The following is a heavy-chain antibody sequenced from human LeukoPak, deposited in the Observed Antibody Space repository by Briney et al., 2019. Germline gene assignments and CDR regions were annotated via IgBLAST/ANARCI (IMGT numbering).Heavy chain of an antibody. V-gene: IGHV3-30-3*01. D-gene: IGHD1-14*01. J-gene: IGHJ4*02. Sequence: LPRTSLRLSCAASGFTFSSYDMHWVRQAPGKGLEWVAVLSHDGSNKYYADSVQGRFTISRDNSKNTLYVQMNSLRAEDTAVYFCARDRKYYFDYWGQGTLVTVSS. CDR3: ARDRKYYFDY. CDR2: LSHDGSNK. CDR1: GFTFSSYD.